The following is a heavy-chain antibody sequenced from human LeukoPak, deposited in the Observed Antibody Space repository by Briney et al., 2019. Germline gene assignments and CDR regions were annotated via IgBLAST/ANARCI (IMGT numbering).Heavy chain of an antibody. CDR3: AKPAKTDYADY. V-gene: IGHV3-23*01. D-gene: IGHD1-14*01. CDR1: GYTYSTFA. CDR2: IFLSGGEI. J-gene: IGHJ4*02. Sequence: GGPLTLSCTPSGYTYSTFAMIWVRHPPGKGLVWVSSIFLSGGEIHYADSVRGRFTISRDNSKSTLSLQMNSLRGEDTALYYCAKPAKTDYADYWGQGTLVTVSS.